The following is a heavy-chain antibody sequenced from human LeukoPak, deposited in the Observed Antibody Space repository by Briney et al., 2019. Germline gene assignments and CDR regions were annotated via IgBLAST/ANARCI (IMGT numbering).Heavy chain of an antibody. CDR3: ARAWDYYYYMDV. CDR1: GFTFSSYW. Sequence: GGSLRLSCAPSGFTFSSYWMSWVRQAPGKALEWVANIKQDGSEKFYVDSVKGRFTISRDNAKNSLYLQMNSLRAEDTAVCYCARAWDYYYYMDVWGKGTTVTVSS. J-gene: IGHJ6*03. V-gene: IGHV3-7*01. CDR2: IKQDGSEK.